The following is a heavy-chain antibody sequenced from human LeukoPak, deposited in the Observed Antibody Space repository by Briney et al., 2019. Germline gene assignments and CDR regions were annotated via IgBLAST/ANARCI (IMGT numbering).Heavy chain of an antibody. J-gene: IGHJ4*02. V-gene: IGHV3-21*01. D-gene: IGHD3-22*01. CDR3: ARDSYYYDSSGYYHHFDY. Sequence: PGGSLRLSCAASGFTFSSYSMNWVRQAPGKGLEWVSSISSSSSYIYYADSVKGRFTISRDNAKNSLYLQMNSLRAEDTAVYYCARDSYYYDSSGYYHHFDYWGQGTLVTVSS. CDR1: GFTFSSYS. CDR2: ISSSSSYI.